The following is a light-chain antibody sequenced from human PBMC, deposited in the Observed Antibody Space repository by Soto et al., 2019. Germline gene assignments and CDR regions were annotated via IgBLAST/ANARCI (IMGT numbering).Light chain of an antibody. CDR1: SSDVGGYQY. J-gene: IGLJ1*01. CDR2: DVS. V-gene: IGLV2-11*01. Sequence: TALTKARIVFGSPGPSVTISCTGTSSDVGGYQYFSWYQQRPGKVPILMIYDVSKRPSGIPDRFSGSKSGITASLTISGLQAEDEADYYCCSYAVVYTFVFGSGTKVTVL. CDR3: CSYAVVYTFV.